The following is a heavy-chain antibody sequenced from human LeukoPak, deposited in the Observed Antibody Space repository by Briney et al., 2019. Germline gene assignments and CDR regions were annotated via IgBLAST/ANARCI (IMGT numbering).Heavy chain of an antibody. J-gene: IGHJ4*02. CDR2: IYISGST. CDR3: ARTTRGYSYGYFDLDY. Sequence: HSETLSLTCTVSGGSISSYYWSWIRQPAGKGLEWIGRIYISGSTNYNPSLKSRVTMSVDTSKNQFSLRLNSVTAADTAVYYCARTTRGYSYGYFDLDYWGQGTLVTVSS. CDR1: GGSISSYY. D-gene: IGHD5-18*01. V-gene: IGHV4-4*07.